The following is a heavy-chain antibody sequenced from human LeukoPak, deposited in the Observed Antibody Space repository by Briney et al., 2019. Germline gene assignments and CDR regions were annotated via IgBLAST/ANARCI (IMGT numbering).Heavy chain of an antibody. Sequence: SETLSLTCAVYGGSFSGYYWSWIRQPPGKGLEWIGEINHSGSTNYNPSLKSRVTISVDTSKNQFSLKLSSVTAADMAMYYCARVKDPGGYYYYYYMDVWGKGTTVTVSS. D-gene: IGHD3-16*01. V-gene: IGHV4-34*01. CDR2: INHSGST. CDR3: ARVKDPGGYYYYYYMDV. CDR1: GGSFSGYY. J-gene: IGHJ6*03.